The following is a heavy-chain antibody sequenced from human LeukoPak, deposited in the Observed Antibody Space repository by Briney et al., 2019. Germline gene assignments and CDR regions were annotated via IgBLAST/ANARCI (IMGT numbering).Heavy chain of an antibody. CDR2: IAPSGRT. J-gene: IGHJ5*02. CDR1: GFSFSAYE. Sequence: PGGSLRLSCAASGFSFSAYEMHWVRQGPGKVLEWVSAIAPSGRTYYIESVKGRFTISRENAKNSVFLQMNSLRAGDTAVYYCVRDLGTGTTYTNRFDPWGQGALVTVSS. V-gene: IGHV3-13*01. CDR3: VRDLGTGTTYTNRFDP. D-gene: IGHD1-7*01.